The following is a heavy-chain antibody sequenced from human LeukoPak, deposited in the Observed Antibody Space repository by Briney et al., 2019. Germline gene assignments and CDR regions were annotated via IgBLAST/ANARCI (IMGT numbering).Heavy chain of an antibody. CDR1: GGSFSGYY. J-gene: IGHJ4*02. CDR3: ARTRYSSSFGFDY. V-gene: IGHV4-34*01. D-gene: IGHD6-6*01. Sequence: SESLSLTCAVYGGSFSGYYWSWIRQPPGKGLEWIGEINHSGSTNYNPSLKSRVTISVDTSKNQFSLKLSSVTAADTAVHYCARTRYSSSFGFDYWGQGTLVTVSS. CDR2: INHSGST.